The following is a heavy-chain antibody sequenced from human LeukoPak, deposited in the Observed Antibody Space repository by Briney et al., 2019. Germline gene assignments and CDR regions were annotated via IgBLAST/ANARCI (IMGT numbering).Heavy chain of an antibody. CDR2: ISAYNGNT. V-gene: IGHV1-18*01. Sequence: ASVKVSCKASGYTFTSYGISWVRQAPGQGLEWMGWISAYNGNTNYAQKLQGRVTMTTDTSTSTAYMELRSLRSDDTAVYYCARGGFCGGDCYSPYYFDYWGQGTLVTVSS. CDR1: GYTFTSYG. D-gene: IGHD2-21*02. J-gene: IGHJ4*02. CDR3: ARGGFCGGDCYSPYYFDY.